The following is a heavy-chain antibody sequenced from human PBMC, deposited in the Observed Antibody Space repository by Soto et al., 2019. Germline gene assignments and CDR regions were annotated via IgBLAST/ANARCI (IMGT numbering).Heavy chain of an antibody. CDR3: AREGGIVGATAADC. D-gene: IGHD1-26*01. J-gene: IGHJ4*02. CDR2: IYYSGST. CDR1: GGSISSGGYY. Sequence: QVQLQESGPGLVKPSQTLSLTCTVSGGSISSGGYYWSWIRQHPGKGLEWIGYIYYSGSTYYNPSLKRRATVXVXTXXNQFCLKLSSVTAADTAVYYCAREGGIVGATAADCWGRGTLVTVSS. V-gene: IGHV4-31*03.